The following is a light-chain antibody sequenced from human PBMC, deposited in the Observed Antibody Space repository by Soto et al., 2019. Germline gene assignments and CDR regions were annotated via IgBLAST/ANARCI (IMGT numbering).Light chain of an antibody. Sequence: QSALTQPASVSGSPGQSITISCTGTSKDVGAYNYVSWYQQHPGKAPKLMIYDVSDRPSGVSNRFSGSKSGNTASLTISELQAEDEADYYCSSYTNSRTLLFGGGTKLTVL. J-gene: IGLJ2*01. CDR1: SKDVGAYNY. CDR2: DVS. CDR3: SSYTNSRTLL. V-gene: IGLV2-14*01.